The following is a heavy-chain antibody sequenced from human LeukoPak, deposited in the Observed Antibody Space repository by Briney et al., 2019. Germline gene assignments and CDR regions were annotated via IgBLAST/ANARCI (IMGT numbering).Heavy chain of an antibody. Sequence: PGGSLRLSCAASGFTFNIYSMNWVRQAPGKGLEWVSSISSSSSYIYYADSVKGRFTISRDNAKNSLYLQMNSLRAEDTAVYYCAREGFCSGGSCHSGNAFDIWGQGTMVTVSS. V-gene: IGHV3-21*01. CDR1: GFTFNIYS. J-gene: IGHJ3*02. CDR3: AREGFCSGGSCHSGNAFDI. CDR2: ISSSSSYI. D-gene: IGHD2-15*01.